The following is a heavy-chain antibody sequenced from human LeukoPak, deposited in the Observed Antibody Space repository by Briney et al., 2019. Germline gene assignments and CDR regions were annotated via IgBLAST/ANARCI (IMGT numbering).Heavy chain of an antibody. CDR2: ISSSSSYI. V-gene: IGHV3-21*01. Sequence: GGSLRLSCAASGFTFSSYSMNWVRQAPGKGLEWVSSISSSSSYIYYADSVKGRFTISRDNAKNSLYLQMNSLRAEDTAEYYCARRRDGYNSDDYWGQGTLVTVSS. CDR3: ARRRDGYNSDDY. D-gene: IGHD5-24*01. CDR1: GFTFSSYS. J-gene: IGHJ4*02.